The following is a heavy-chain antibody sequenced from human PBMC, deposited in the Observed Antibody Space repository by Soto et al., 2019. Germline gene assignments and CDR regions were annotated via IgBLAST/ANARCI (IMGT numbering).Heavy chain of an antibody. Sequence: KRRETLRETVSFSGFSVTTREMGVGWLRQPPGKALEWLALIYWDDNKRYSPSLKSRLTITKDTSKNQVVLTMTNMDPVDTATYYCAHSVGGYSYGYGMNVWGQGTTVTVSS. CDR3: AHSVGGYSYGYGMNV. CDR2: IYWDDNK. D-gene: IGHD5-18*01. V-gene: IGHV2-5*02. CDR1: GFSVTTREMG. J-gene: IGHJ6*02.